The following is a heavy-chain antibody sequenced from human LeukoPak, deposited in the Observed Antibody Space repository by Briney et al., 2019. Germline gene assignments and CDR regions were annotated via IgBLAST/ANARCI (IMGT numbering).Heavy chain of an antibody. Sequence: ASVKVSCKASGGTFSSYAISWVRQAPGQGLEWMGGIIPIFGTANYAQKFQGRVTITTDESTSTAYMELSSLRSEDTAVYYCARGLARDDYNFGYWGQGTLVTVSS. V-gene: IGHV1-69*05. CDR1: GGTFSSYA. CDR2: IIPIFGTA. CDR3: ARGLARDDYNFGY. J-gene: IGHJ4*02. D-gene: IGHD5-24*01.